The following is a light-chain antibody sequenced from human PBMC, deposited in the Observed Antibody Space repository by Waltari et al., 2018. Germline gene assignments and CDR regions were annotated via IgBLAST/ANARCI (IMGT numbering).Light chain of an antibody. J-gene: IGKJ2*02. CDR3: QQLHSYPRT. V-gene: IGKV1-9*01. Sequence: DIQLTQSPSFLSAAVGDRVTITCRASQGVSSYLAWYQQKPGKAPKVLIYGASTLQRGVPSRFRGSGSGTEFSLTIISLQPEDSATYYCQQLHSYPRTFGQGTKLEIK. CDR1: QGVSSY. CDR2: GAS.